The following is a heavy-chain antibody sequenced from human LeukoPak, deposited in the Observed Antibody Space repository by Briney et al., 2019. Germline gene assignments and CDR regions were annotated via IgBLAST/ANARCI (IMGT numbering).Heavy chain of an antibody. D-gene: IGHD3-22*01. Sequence: GESLKISFKVSGYSFPSYWITWVRQMPGKGLEGMGRMAPSDPHTNYSPSFEGHVTISVDKSISTAYLQWSSLKASDTAMYYCARQPPGVYDTTQNWFDPWGQGTLVTVSS. CDR3: ARQPPGVYDTTQNWFDP. V-gene: IGHV5-10-1*01. CDR1: GYSFPSYW. CDR2: MAPSDPHT. J-gene: IGHJ5*02.